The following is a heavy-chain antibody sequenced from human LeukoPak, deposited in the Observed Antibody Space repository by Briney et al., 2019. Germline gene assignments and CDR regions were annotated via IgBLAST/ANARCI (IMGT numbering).Heavy chain of an antibody. D-gene: IGHD3-22*01. J-gene: IGHJ5*02. CDR3: ARWSHDSFGYYWISS. CDR1: GFTFSGHW. V-gene: IGHV3-7*01. CDR2: IRQDGSVK. Sequence: QPGGSLRLSCAASGFTFSGHWMTWVRQAPGKGLQWVASIRQDGSVKYYVDSVQGRLIISRDNAMNSLYLQMNSLRAEDTAVYYCARWSHDSFGYYWISSWGQGTLVTVSS.